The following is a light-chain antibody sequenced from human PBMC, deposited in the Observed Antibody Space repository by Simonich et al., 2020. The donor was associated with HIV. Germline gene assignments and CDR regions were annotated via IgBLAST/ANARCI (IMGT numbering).Light chain of an antibody. CDR3: MQNIQLPPT. V-gene: IGKV2D-29*02. CDR1: QSLLHSDGKTY. Sequence: DIVMTQSPLSLSVTPGQSASISCKSSQSLLHSDGKTYLYWYLQKPGQSPQLLIYEASNRFSGVPDRFSGSGSGTDFTLKISRVEAEDVGVYYCMQNIQLPPTFGPGTKVDIK. CDR2: EAS. J-gene: IGKJ3*01.